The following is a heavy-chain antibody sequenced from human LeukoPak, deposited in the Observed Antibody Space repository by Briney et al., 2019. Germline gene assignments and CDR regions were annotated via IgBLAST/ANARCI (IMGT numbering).Heavy chain of an antibody. CDR3: ARRPGYYFDY. J-gene: IGHJ4*02. D-gene: IGHD3-10*01. Sequence: SETLSLTCTVSGGSMRGLYLSWTRQSPGMGLEWIGYIYYSGNTNYNPSLKSRVTISLDTSRSQSSLKLTSVTAADTAVYYCARRPGYYFDYWGQGILVTVSS. V-gene: IGHV4-59*01. CDR2: IYYSGNT. CDR1: GGSMRGLY.